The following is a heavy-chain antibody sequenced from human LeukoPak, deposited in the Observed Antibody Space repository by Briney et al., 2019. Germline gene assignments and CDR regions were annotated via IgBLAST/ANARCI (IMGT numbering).Heavy chain of an antibody. CDR1: GYSFPKYW. CDR3: AKFTEATTGSEAFDY. D-gene: IGHD1-1*01. Sequence: GESLKISCQGSGYSFPKYWIGWVRQMPGKGLEWMGTIYPGDSDTRYSPSFQGQVTISADKSISTAYLQWSSLKASDTAMYYCAKFTEATTGSEAFDYWGQGTLVTVSS. V-gene: IGHV5-51*01. CDR2: IYPGDSDT. J-gene: IGHJ4*02.